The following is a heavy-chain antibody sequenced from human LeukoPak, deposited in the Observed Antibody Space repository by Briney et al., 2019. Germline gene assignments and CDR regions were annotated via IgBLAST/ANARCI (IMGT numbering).Heavy chain of an antibody. D-gene: IGHD3-22*01. CDR2: IIPIFGTA. CDR1: GGTFSSYA. Sequence: GASVKVSCKASGGTFSSYAISWVRQAPGQGLEWMGGIIPIFGTASYAQKFQGRVTITADESTSTAYMELSSLRSEDTAVYYCARGGLITMIVFSEFDYWGQGTLVTVFS. V-gene: IGHV1-69*13. CDR3: ARGGLITMIVFSEFDY. J-gene: IGHJ4*02.